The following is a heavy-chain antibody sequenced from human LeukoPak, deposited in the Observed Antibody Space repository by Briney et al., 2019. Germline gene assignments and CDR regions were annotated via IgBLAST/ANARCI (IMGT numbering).Heavy chain of an antibody. CDR2: ISYDGSNK. Sequence: GRSLRLSCAASGFTFSSYAMHWVRQDPGKGLEWLAVISYDGSNKYYADSVKGRFTISRDNSKNTLYLQMNSLRAEDTAVYYCARVPPNSGYDTAVDYWGQGTLVTVSS. D-gene: IGHD5-12*01. J-gene: IGHJ4*02. V-gene: IGHV3-30-3*01. CDR3: ARVPPNSGYDTAVDY. CDR1: GFTFSSYA.